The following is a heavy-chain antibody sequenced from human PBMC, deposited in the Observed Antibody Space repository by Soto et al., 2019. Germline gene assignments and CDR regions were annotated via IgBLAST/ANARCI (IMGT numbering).Heavy chain of an antibody. D-gene: IGHD3-22*01. J-gene: IGHJ4*02. CDR3: ARVGPAHYYDSSGYYSPLDY. V-gene: IGHV1-69*01. CDR2: VIPMFGTA. CDR1: GDTFSSYA. Sequence: QVQLVQSGAEVKKPGSSVKVSCKASGDTFSSYAINWVRQAPGQGLEWMGGVIPMFGTANYAQKLKGRVTLPADESTSTVYMELSSLRSEDTAVYYCARVGPAHYYDSSGYYSPLDYWGQGTLVTVSS.